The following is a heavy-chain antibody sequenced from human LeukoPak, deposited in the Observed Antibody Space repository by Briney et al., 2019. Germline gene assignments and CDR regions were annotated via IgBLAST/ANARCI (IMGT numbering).Heavy chain of an antibody. CDR3: ARDGGYSSGWYRKSYTLRNDY. D-gene: IGHD6-19*01. CDR1: GYTFTSYG. CDR2: ISAYNGNT. V-gene: IGHV1-18*01. Sequence: ASVKVSCKASGYTFTSYGISWVRQAPGQGLEWMGWISAYNGNTNYAQKLQGRVTMTTDTSTSTAYMELRSLRSDDTAVYYRARDGGYSSGWYRKSYTLRNDYWGQGTLVTVSS. J-gene: IGHJ4*02.